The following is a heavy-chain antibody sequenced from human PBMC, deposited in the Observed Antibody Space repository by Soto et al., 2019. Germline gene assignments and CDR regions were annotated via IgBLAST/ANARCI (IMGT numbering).Heavy chain of an antibody. CDR3: ARDQEGTLLDY. Sequence: GGSLRLSCAASGFTFRSYGMHWVRQAPGKGLEWVAVIWYDGSNKYYADSVKGRFTISRDNSKNTLYLQMNSLRAEDTAVYYCARDQEGTLLDYWGQGTLVTVSS. CDR1: GFTFRSYG. V-gene: IGHV3-33*01. J-gene: IGHJ4*02. CDR2: IWYDGSNK.